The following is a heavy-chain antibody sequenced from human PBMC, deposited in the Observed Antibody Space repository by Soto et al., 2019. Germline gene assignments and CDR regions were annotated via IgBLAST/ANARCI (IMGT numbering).Heavy chain of an antibody. CDR3: ATSSEYKWTTVTTFFDY. J-gene: IGHJ4*02. Sequence: QVQLVQSGAEVKKPGSSVKVSCKASGGTFSSYAISWVRQAPGQGLEWMGRIIPIFGTANYAQKFQGRVTITADKSTSTAYVELSSLRSEDTAVYYCATSSEYKWTTVTTFFDYWGQGTLVTVSS. CDR1: GGTFSSYA. CDR2: IIPIFGTA. D-gene: IGHD4-17*01. V-gene: IGHV1-69*06.